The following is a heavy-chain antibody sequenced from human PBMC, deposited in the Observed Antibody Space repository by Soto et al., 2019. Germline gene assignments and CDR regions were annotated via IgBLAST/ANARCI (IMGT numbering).Heavy chain of an antibody. CDR3: TRGRDDYDFWSGSSQGYYYYYMDV. J-gene: IGHJ6*03. V-gene: IGHV3-49*03. Sequence: PGGSLRLSCTACGFTFGDYAMSWFRQAPGKGLEWVGFIRSKAYGGTTEYAASVKGRFTISRDDSKSIAYLQMNSLKTEDTAVYYCTRGRDDYDFWSGSSQGYYYYYMDVWGKGTTVTVSS. CDR2: IRSKAYGGTT. D-gene: IGHD3-3*01. CDR1: GFTFGDYA.